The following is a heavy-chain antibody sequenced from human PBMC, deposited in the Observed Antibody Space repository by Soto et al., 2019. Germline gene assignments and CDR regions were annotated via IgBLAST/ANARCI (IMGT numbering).Heavy chain of an antibody. J-gene: IGHJ6*02. CDR2: IIPIFGTA. CDR3: ASQPYSSSWYNYYYGMDL. Sequence: ASVKVSCKASGGTFSSYAISWVRQAPGQGLEWMGGIIPIFGTANYAQKFQGRVTITADKSTSTAYMELSSLRSEDTAVYYCASQPYSSSWYNYYYGMDLWGQGTTVTVSS. V-gene: IGHV1-69*06. D-gene: IGHD6-13*01. CDR1: GGTFSSYA.